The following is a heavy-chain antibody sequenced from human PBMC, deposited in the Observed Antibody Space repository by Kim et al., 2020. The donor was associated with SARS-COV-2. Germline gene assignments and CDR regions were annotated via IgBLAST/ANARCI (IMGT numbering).Heavy chain of an antibody. J-gene: IGHJ4*02. Sequence: GGSLRLSCAASGFTFSRYAMSWVRQAPGEGLGWVSVISGSGDRTYYADSVKGRFTISRDNSKNTLYLQMNSLGAEDTAVYYCAKNLDVWGTSRYSFDYWGQGTLVTVSS. CDR3: AKNLDVWGTSRYSFDY. D-gene: IGHD3-16*02. CDR1: GFTFSRYA. CDR2: ISGSGDRT. V-gene: IGHV3-23*01.